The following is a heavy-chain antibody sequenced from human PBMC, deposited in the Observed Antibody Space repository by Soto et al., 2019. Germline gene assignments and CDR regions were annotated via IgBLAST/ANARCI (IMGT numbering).Heavy chain of an antibody. J-gene: IGHJ4*02. CDR3: AKPPGLLFDY. CDR1: GFTFSSYA. D-gene: IGHD3-22*01. CDR2: ISGSGDST. V-gene: IGHV3-23*01. Sequence: PGGSLRLSCAASGFTFSSYAMSWVRQAPGKGLEWVSGISGSGDSTYYADSVKGRFTISRDNSKNTLYLQMNSLRAEDTAVYYCAKPPGLLFDYWGQGTLVTVSS.